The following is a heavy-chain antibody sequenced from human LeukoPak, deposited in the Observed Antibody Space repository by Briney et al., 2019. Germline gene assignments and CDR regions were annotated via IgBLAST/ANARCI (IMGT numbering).Heavy chain of an antibody. CDR2: ITGNGDTT. Sequence: PGGSLRLSCEASGFTFSTYAMSWVHQAPGKGLEWVSSITGNGDTTYYADSVKGRFTISRDNSKNTLFLHMSSLRAEDTAIFYCAKHVAVLPAPRNYYFDYWGQGTLVTVSS. V-gene: IGHV3-23*01. CDR3: AKHVAVLPAPRNYYFDY. D-gene: IGHD2-2*01. CDR1: GFTFSTYA. J-gene: IGHJ4*02.